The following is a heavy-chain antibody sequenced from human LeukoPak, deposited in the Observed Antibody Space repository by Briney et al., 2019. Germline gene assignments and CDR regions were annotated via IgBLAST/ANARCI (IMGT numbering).Heavy chain of an antibody. V-gene: IGHV3-30-3*01. J-gene: IGHJ4*02. CDR3: ARGEGYSSSSYDY. CDR1: GFTFSSYA. Sequence: QPGRSLTLSCAASGFTFSSYAMHWVRQAPGKGLEWVAVISYDGSNKYYADSVKGRFTISRDNSKNTPYLQMNSLRAEDTAVYYCARGEGYSSSSYDYWGQGTLVTVSS. CDR2: ISYDGSNK. D-gene: IGHD6-6*01.